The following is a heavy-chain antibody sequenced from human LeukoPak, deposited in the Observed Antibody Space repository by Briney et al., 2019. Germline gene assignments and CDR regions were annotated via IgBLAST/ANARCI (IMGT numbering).Heavy chain of an antibody. Sequence: GGSLRLSCAASGFTFSSYAMHWVRQAPGKGLEWVAVISYDGSNKYYADSVKGRFTISRDNSKNTLYLQMNSLRAEDTAVYYCAKGNSGMAPYYMDVWGKGTTVTVSS. D-gene: IGHD3-10*01. CDR1: GFTFSSYA. CDR3: AKGNSGMAPYYMDV. CDR2: ISYDGSNK. V-gene: IGHV3-30-3*01. J-gene: IGHJ6*03.